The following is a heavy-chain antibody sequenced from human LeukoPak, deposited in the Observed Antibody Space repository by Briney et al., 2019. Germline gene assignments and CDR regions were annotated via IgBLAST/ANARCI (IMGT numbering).Heavy chain of an antibody. V-gene: IGHV4-59*08. D-gene: IGHD3-3*01. CDR3: ASSTYYDFWSGYYNYYYGMVV. CDR1: GGSISSYY. CDR2: IYYSGST. J-gene: IGHJ6*02. Sequence: SETLSLTCTVSGGSISSYYWSWIRQPPGKGLEWIGYIYYSGSTNYNPSLKSRVTISVDTSKNQFSLKLSSVTAADTAVYYCASSTYYDFWSGYYNYYYGMVVWGQGTTVTVSS.